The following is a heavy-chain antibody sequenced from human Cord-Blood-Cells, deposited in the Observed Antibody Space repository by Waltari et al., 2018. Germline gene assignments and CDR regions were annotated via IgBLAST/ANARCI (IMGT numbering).Heavy chain of an antibody. Sequence: QVQLVQSGAEVKKPGASVKVSCKASGYTFTGYYMHWVRQAPGQGLEWMGWIKPNRGGTNYAQKFQGRVTMTRDTSISTAYMELSRLRSDDTAVYYCARDPSYGSGSYYFQHWGQGTLVTVSS. CDR2: IKPNRGGT. CDR1: GYTFTGYY. D-gene: IGHD3-10*01. J-gene: IGHJ1*01. V-gene: IGHV1-2*02. CDR3: ARDPSYGSGSYYFQH.